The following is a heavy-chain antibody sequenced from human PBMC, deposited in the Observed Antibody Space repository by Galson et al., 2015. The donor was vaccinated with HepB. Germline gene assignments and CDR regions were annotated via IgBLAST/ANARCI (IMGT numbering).Heavy chain of an antibody. CDR1: GFNFNIYS. CDR2: ISSSSRLI. CDR3: ARADTDF. J-gene: IGHJ4*02. V-gene: IGHV3-48*02. Sequence: SLRLPCAASGFNFNIYSMNWVRQAPGKGLEWVSYISSSSRLIYYADSVKGRFTISRDNAKNSVFLQMNSLRDEDTAVYYCARADTDFWGQGTLVSVSS. D-gene: IGHD5-18*01.